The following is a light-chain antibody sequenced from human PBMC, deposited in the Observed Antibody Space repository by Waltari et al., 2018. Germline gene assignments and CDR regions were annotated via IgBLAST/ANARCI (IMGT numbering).Light chain of an antibody. J-gene: IGLJ3*02. CDR1: SSDVGTYQY. V-gene: IGLV2-11*01. CDR3: CSSAGSDTWV. Sequence: QSALTQPRSVSRSPGQSVTISCTGTSSDVGTYQYVSWYQQHPGKAPKLMIYDVTERPSGVPDRFSGSKAGDPASLTFSGLQAGDEADYYCCSSAGSDTWVFGGGTKLTVL. CDR2: DVT.